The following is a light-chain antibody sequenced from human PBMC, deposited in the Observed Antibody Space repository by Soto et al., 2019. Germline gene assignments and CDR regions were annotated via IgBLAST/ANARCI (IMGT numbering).Light chain of an antibody. V-gene: IGLV2-14*02. J-gene: IGLJ2*01. CDR3: SSYTSSTSLV. CDR2: EAN. Sequence: QSALTQPASVSGSPGQSITISCTGTSSDVGSYNLVSWYQQPPGKAPKLMIYEANKRPSGVSNRFSGSKSGNTASLTISGLQAEDEADYYCSSYTSSTSLVFGGGTKLTVL. CDR1: SSDVGSYNL.